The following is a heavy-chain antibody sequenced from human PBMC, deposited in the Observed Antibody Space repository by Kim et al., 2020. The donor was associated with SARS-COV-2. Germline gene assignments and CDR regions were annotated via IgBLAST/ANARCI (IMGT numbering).Heavy chain of an antibody. CDR3: ARDVRGGPGDDFDY. D-gene: IGHD3-10*01. CDR1: GYSLKSYA. CDR2: IDTSPGTP. J-gene: IGHJ4*02. V-gene: IGHV7-4-1*02. Sequence: ASVKVSCKASGYSLKSYAIDWVRQVPGQGLEWMGYIDTSPGTPIHVQGLTGRFILSLDATVNTAYLEIRSLTSEDTAVYYCARDVRGGPGDDFDYWGRGTLVPLSS.